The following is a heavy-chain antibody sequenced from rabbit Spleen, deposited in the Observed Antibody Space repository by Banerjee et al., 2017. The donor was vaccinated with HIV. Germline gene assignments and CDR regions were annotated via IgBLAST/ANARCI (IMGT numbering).Heavy chain of an antibody. CDR3: ARDLAAVIGWNFGL. D-gene: IGHD1-1*01. J-gene: IGHJ4*01. CDR2: INTNNGNS. Sequence: QEQLVESGGGLVTLGGSLTLTCRASGFSFIYNGVMCWVRQAPGKGLEYIACINTNNGNSVYANWVKGRFTISKTSSTTVTLQMTSLTAADTATYFCARDLAAVIGWNFGLWGPGTLVTVS. CDR1: GFSFIYNGV. V-gene: IGHV1S45*01.